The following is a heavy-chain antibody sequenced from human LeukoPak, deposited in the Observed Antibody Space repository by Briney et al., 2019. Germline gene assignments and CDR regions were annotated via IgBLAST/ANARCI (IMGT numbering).Heavy chain of an antibody. D-gene: IGHD4-23*01. J-gene: IGHJ4*02. V-gene: IGHV4-59*01. CDR3: ARDYGGKFDY. CDR2: IYYRGST. CDR1: GGSISSYY. Sequence: KASETLSLTCTVSGGSISSYYWSWIRQPPGKGLEWIGYIYYRGSTNYNPSFKSRLTMSVDASKNQFSLKLSSVTAADTAVYYCARDYGGKFDYWGQGTLVTVSS.